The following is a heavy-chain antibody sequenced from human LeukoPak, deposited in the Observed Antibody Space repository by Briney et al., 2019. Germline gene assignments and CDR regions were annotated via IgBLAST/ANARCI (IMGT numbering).Heavy chain of an antibody. J-gene: IGHJ4*02. CDR2: INHSGST. Sequence: SETLSLTCAVYGGSFSGYYWSWIRQPPGKGLEWIGEINHSGSTNYNPSLKSRVTISVDTSKNQFSLKLSSVTAADTAVYYCVRDRGSGWYEEFDYWGQGTLVTVSS. D-gene: IGHD6-19*01. CDR1: GGSFSGYY. V-gene: IGHV4-34*01. CDR3: VRDRGSGWYEEFDY.